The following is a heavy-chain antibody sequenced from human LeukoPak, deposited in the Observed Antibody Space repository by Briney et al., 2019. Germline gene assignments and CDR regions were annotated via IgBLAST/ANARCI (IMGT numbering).Heavy chain of an antibody. D-gene: IGHD2-2*02. V-gene: IGHV3-48*01. CDR1: GFTFSSYS. CDR3: ARQLYCSSTSCYKVAAFDI. J-gene: IGHJ3*02. CDR2: ISSSSSTI. Sequence: GGSLRLSCAASGFTFSSYSMNWVRQAPGKGLEWVSYISSSSSTIYYADSVKGRFTIYRDNAKNSLYLQMNSLRAEDTDVYYCARQLYCSSTSCYKVAAFDIWGQGTMVTVSS.